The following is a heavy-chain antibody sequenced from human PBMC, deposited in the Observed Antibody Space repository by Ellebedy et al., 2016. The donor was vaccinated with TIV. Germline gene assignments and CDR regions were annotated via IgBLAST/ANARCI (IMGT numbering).Heavy chain of an antibody. Sequence: GESLKISXAASGFTFSSYWMSWVRQAPGKGLEWVAVISYDGSNKYYADSVKGRFTISRDNSKNTLYLQMNSLRAEDTAVYYCARGLRGADDAFDIWGQGTMVTVSS. CDR2: ISYDGSNK. D-gene: IGHD2-21*01. V-gene: IGHV3-30*03. CDR3: ARGLRGADDAFDI. CDR1: GFTFSSYW. J-gene: IGHJ3*02.